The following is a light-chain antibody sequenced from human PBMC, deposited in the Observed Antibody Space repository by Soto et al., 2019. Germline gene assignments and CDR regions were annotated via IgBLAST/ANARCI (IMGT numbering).Light chain of an antibody. J-gene: IGLJ1*01. CDR3: AAWDDSLNANYV. CDR2: SNN. CDR1: SSNIGSNT. Sequence: QSVLTQPPSASGTPGQRVTISCSGSSSNIGSNTVNWYQQLPGTAPKLLIYSNNQRPSGVPDRFSGSKSGTSASLAISGLQSEDEADYYCAAWDDSLNANYVFGTGTKATVL. V-gene: IGLV1-44*01.